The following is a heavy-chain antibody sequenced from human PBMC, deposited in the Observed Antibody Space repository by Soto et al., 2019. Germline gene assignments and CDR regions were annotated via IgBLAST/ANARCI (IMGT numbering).Heavy chain of an antibody. V-gene: IGHV3-30*18. D-gene: IGHD5-18*01. CDR2: ISYDGSNK. Sequence: GGSLRLSCAASGFTFSSYGMHWVRQAPGKGLEWVAVISYDGSNKYYADSAKGRFTISRDNSKNTLYLQMNSLRAEDTAVYYCAKDRHTWIQLQYYFDYWGQGTLVTVSS. CDR1: GFTFSSYG. J-gene: IGHJ4*02. CDR3: AKDRHTWIQLQYYFDY.